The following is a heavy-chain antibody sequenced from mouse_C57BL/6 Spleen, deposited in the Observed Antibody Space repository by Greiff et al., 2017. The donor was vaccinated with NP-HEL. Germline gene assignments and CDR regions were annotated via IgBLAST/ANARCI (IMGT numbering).Heavy chain of an antibody. CDR3: TILTTVVATGFAY. Sequence: VQLQQSGAELVRPGASVTLSCKASGYTFTDYEMHWVKRTPVHGLEWIGAIDPETGGTAYNQKFKGKAILTADKSSSTAYMELRSLTSEDSAVYYCTILTTVVATGFAYWGQGTLVTVSA. D-gene: IGHD1-1*01. CDR2: IDPETGGT. J-gene: IGHJ3*01. V-gene: IGHV1-15*01. CDR1: GYTFTDYE.